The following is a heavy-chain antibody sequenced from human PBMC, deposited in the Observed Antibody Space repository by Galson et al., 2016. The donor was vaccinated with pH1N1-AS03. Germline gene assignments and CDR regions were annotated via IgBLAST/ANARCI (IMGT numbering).Heavy chain of an antibody. V-gene: IGHV3-23*01. CDR2: ITGSGGTT. Sequence: SLRLSCAASGFTFSSFVMSWVRQAPGKGLEWVAAITGSGGTTYYGDSVKGRFTVSRDNSNNPLYLELNSLRAGDTAIYYCAKDLRSKIKVSGFDYWGQGARVTVSS. CDR1: GFTFSSFV. CDR3: AKDLRSKIKVSGFDY. J-gene: IGHJ4*02. D-gene: IGHD5/OR15-5a*01.